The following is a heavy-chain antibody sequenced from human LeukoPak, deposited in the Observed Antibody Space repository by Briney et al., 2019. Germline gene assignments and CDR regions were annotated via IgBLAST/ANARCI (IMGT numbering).Heavy chain of an antibody. Sequence: KAGGSLRLSCAASGFTFSGSTMNWVRQAPGKGLEWVSSISSSSSYIYYADSVKGRFTISRDNAKNSLYLQMNSLRAEDTAVYYCAINTVTTGVGYYYMDVWGKGTTVTVSS. D-gene: IGHD4-17*01. V-gene: IGHV3-21*01. CDR3: AINTVTTGVGYYYMDV. CDR1: GFTFSGST. CDR2: ISSSSSYI. J-gene: IGHJ6*03.